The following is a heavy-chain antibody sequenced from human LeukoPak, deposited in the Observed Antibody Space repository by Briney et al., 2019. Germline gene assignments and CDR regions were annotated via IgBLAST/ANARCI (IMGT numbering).Heavy chain of an antibody. CDR2: ISGSSSTI. D-gene: IGHD4-17*01. Sequence: AGGSLRLSCAASGFTFSTYNMNWVRRTPGKGLEWVSYISGSSSTIYYADSVKGRFTISRDNAKNSLYLQMNTLRAEDTAVYYCASGDYGDWDYYYYYMDVWGKGTTVTVSS. V-gene: IGHV3-48*01. CDR1: GFTFSTYN. CDR3: ASGDYGDWDYYYYYMDV. J-gene: IGHJ6*03.